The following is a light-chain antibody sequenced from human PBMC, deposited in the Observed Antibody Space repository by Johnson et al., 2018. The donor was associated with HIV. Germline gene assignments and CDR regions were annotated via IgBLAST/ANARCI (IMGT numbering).Light chain of an antibody. J-gene: IGLJ1*01. Sequence: QSVLTQPPSVYAAPGQKVTISCSGSYSNIGNNYVSWYQQVPGTAPKLLIYDNDKRPSGIPDRFSASKSGTSATLGITGLQTGDEADYYCGTWDSSLSAGVFGAGTKVTVL. V-gene: IGLV1-51*01. CDR2: DND. CDR3: GTWDSSLSAGV. CDR1: YSNIGNNY.